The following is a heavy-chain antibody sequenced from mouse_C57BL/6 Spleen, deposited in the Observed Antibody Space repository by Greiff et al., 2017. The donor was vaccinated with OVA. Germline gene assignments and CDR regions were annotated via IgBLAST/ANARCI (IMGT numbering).Heavy chain of an antibody. V-gene: IGHV1-77*01. CDR1: GYTFTDYY. J-gene: IGHJ1*03. CDR3: TDDCYRSGYFDG. Sequence: VQLQQSGAELVKPGASVKISCKASGYTFTDYYINWVKQSPGQGLEWIGKIGPGSGTTYYNEKFKGKATLTVDKSSSTAYMQLSSLTSEDSAVYFCTDDCYRSGYFDGWGTGTTVTVAS. D-gene: IGHD2-4*01. CDR2: IGPGSGTT.